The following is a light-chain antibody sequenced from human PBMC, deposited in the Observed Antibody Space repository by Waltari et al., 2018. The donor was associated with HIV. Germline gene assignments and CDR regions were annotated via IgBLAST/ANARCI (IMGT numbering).Light chain of an antibody. J-gene: IGLJ2*01. Sequence: QSVLTQPPSVSGAPGPRVTISCTGSSTNTGAGSDVPRYQQLPGTAPKLLIYGDSNRPSGVPDRFSGSKSGTSASLAITGLQAEDEADYYCQSYDISLSGVVFGGGTKLTVL. CDR2: GDS. CDR1: STNTGAGSD. CDR3: QSYDISLSGVV. V-gene: IGLV1-40*01.